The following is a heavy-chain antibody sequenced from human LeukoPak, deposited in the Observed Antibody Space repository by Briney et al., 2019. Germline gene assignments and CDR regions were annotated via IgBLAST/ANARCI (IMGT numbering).Heavy chain of an antibody. CDR3: ARDTGGRGRLDAFDI. J-gene: IGHJ3*02. Sequence: SETLSLTCAVSGGSISSKNWWIWVRQPPEKGLEWIGEIYHTGSTNYNPSLKSRVTMSVDKSKNQFSLKLSSVTAADTAIYYCARDTGGRGRLDAFDIWGQGTMVTVSS. D-gene: IGHD3-10*01. V-gene: IGHV4-4*02. CDR1: GGSISSKNW. CDR2: IYHTGST.